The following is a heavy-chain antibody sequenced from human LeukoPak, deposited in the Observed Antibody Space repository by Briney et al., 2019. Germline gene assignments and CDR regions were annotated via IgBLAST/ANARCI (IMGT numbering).Heavy chain of an antibody. CDR3: AKDMAPFSPTQNDY. Sequence: PGGSLRLSCAASGFTFSTHAMSWVRQAPGKGLECVSALSGNGNTIYYADSVKGRFTISRDNSKNTLYLQMNSLRAEDTAVYYCAKDMAPFSPTQNDYWGQGTLVTVSS. J-gene: IGHJ4*02. V-gene: IGHV3-23*01. CDR1: GFTFSTHA. D-gene: IGHD5-24*01. CDR2: LSGNGNTI.